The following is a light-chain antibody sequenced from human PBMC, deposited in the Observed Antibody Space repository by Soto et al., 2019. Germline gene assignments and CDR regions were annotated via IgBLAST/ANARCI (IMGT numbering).Light chain of an antibody. V-gene: IGKV1-8*01. CDR1: KGISSY. J-gene: IGKJ4*01. Sequence: AIRMTQSPSSLSASTGDRVTITCRASKGISSYLAWYQQKPGKAPKLLIYAASTLQSGVPSRFSGSGSGTDFTLTISCLQYEDFASYYCQQYYSYPALTFGGGTKVEIK. CDR3: QQYYSYPALT. CDR2: AAS.